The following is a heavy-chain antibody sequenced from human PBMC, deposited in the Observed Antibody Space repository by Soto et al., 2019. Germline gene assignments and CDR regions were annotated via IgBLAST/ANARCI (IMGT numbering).Heavy chain of an antibody. J-gene: IGHJ4*02. Sequence: QVPLVQSGAEVKKPGASVKVSCKASGYTFTSYGISWVRQAPGQGLEWMGWISAYNGNTNYAQKLQGRVTMTTDTSTSTAYMELRSLRSDDTAVYYCAIDYRSSGYYFGADYWGQGTLVTVSS. D-gene: IGHD3-22*01. CDR3: AIDYRSSGYYFGADY. CDR1: GYTFTSYG. V-gene: IGHV1-18*01. CDR2: ISAYNGNT.